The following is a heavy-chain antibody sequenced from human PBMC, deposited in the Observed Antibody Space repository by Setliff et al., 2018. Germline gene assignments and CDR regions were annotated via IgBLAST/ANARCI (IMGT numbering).Heavy chain of an antibody. CDR1: GASITGHY. CDR2: VQDLGKS. V-gene: IGHV4-59*11. D-gene: IGHD6-13*01. J-gene: IGHJ4*02. Sequence: KPSETLSLTCTVSGASITGHYWTWIRQAPGKGLEFLGTVQDLGKSQYNPSLESRLAISLDTSKGQFYLKVTSVTAADTAVYYCARVDWGYSSNWSIDDLGQGTLVTVSS. CDR3: ARVDWGYSSNWSIDD.